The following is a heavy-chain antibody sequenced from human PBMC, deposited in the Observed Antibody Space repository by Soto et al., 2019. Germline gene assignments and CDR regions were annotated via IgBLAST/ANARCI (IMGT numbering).Heavy chain of an antibody. D-gene: IGHD1-26*01. CDR3: ARRPYGGIVGATPYGMDV. J-gene: IGHJ6*02. CDR1: GFTFSDYY. V-gene: IGHV3-11*06. Sequence: KPGGSLRLSCAASGFTFSDYYMSWIRQAPGKGLEWVSYISSSSSYTNYADSVKGRFTISRDNAKNSLYLQMNSLRAEDTAVYYCARRPYGGIVGATPYGMDVWGQGTTVTVSS. CDR2: ISSSSSYT.